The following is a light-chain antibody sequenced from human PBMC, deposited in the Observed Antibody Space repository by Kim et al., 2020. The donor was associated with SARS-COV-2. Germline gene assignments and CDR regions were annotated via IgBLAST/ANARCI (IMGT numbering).Light chain of an antibody. J-gene: IGKJ1*01. CDR3: QQYNSYSPST. V-gene: IGKV1-5*03. CDR2: KAS. CDR1: QSINSW. Sequence: DIQMTQSPSTLSASVGDRVTITCRASQSINSWLAWYQQKPGKAPKVLIYKASSLESGVPSRFSGSGSGTEFTLTISSLQPDDFATYYCQQYNSYSPSTFGQGTKRDIK.